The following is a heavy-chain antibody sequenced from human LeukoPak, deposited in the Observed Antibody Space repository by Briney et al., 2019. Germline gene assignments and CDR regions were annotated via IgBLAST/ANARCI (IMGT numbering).Heavy chain of an antibody. J-gene: IGHJ4*02. D-gene: IGHD3-22*01. CDR3: ARGGYYYDSSGYYDY. CDR2: ISYDGSNK. CDR1: GFTFSGYP. Sequence: GKSLRLSCAASGFTFSGYPIHWVRQAPGKGLEWVAVISYDGSNKYYADSVKGRFTISRDNSKNTLYLQMNSLRAEDTAVYYCARGGYYYDSSGYYDYWGQGTLVTVSS. V-gene: IGHV3-30-3*01.